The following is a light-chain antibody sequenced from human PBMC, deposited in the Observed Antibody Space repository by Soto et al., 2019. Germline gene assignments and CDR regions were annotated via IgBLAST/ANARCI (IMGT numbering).Light chain of an antibody. J-gene: IGKJ4*01. V-gene: IGKV1-8*01. CDR1: QGISSY. CDR3: QQYYSYPFL. Sequence: IQMTQSPSSVSASVGDRVTITCRASQGISSYLAWYQQKPGKAPKLLIYAASTLQSGVPSRFSGSGSGTDFTLTISCLQSEDFATYYCQQYYSYPFLFGGGTKVDIK. CDR2: AAS.